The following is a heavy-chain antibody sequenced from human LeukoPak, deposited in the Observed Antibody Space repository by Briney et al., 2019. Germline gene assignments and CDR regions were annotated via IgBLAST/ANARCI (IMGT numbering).Heavy chain of an antibody. CDR3: ARFPRYYYGSGSYDY. CDR2: INPNSGGT. V-gene: IGHV1-2*02. CDR1: WCTLTSYY. D-gene: IGHD3-10*01. J-gene: IGHJ4*02. Sequence: APMEGSRKGSWCTLTSYYIHLVRQGPGQGVEGVGWINPNSGGTNYAQKFQGRVTMTRDTSISTAYMELSRLRSDDTAVYYCARFPRYYYGSGSYDYWGQGTLVTVSS.